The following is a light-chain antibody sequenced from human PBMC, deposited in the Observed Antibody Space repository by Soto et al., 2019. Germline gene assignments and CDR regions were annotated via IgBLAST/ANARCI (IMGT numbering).Light chain of an antibody. CDR3: QKCNSAPFT. V-gene: IGKV1-27*01. Sequence: DIQMTQSPSSLSASVGDRVTITCRASQGISSYLAWYQQKPGKVPKLLIYSASTLQSGVPSRFSGSGSGTDFTLTISSLKPEDVATYYCQKCNSAPFTFGPGTKVDIK. J-gene: IGKJ3*01. CDR1: QGISSY. CDR2: SAS.